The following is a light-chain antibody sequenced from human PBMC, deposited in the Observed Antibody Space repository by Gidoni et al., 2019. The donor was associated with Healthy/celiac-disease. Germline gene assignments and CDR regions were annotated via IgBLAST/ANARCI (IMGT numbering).Light chain of an antibody. J-gene: IGKJ5*01. CDR1: QSVLYSSNNKNY. V-gene: IGKV4-1*01. Sequence: DIVMTQSPDSLAVYLGERATINCKSSQSVLYSSNNKNYLAWYQQKPGQPPTLLIYWASTRESGVPDRFSGSGSGTDFTLTISSLQAEDVAVYYCQQYYSTPPTFXXXTRLEIK. CDR2: WAS. CDR3: QQYYSTPPT.